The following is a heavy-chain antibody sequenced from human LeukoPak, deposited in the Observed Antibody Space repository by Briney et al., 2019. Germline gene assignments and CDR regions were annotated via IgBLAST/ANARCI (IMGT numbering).Heavy chain of an antibody. Sequence: PGGSLRLSCAASGFTFSSYGMHWVRQAPGKGLEWVAFIRYDGSNKYYADSVKGRFTISRDNSKSTLYLQMDSLRAEGTAVYYCAKDSYGSGSYLGDYWGQGTLVTVSS. CDR1: GFTFSSYG. J-gene: IGHJ4*02. D-gene: IGHD3-10*01. CDR3: AKDSYGSGSYLGDY. V-gene: IGHV3-30*02. CDR2: IRYDGSNK.